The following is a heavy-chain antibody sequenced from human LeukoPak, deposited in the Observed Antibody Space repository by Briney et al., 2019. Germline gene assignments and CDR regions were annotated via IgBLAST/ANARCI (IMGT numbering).Heavy chain of an antibody. CDR3: ARLNYDFWSGVWEGYYMDV. V-gene: IGHV3-7*01. D-gene: IGHD3-3*01. J-gene: IGHJ6*03. Sequence: PGGSLRRSCAASGFTFSSYWMTWVRQAPGKGLEWVANIRDDGSEKYYVDSVKGRFTISRDNAKNSLYLRMNSLRAEDTAVYYCARLNYDFWSGVWEGYYMDVWGKGTTVTVSS. CDR2: IRDDGSEK. CDR1: GFTFSSYW.